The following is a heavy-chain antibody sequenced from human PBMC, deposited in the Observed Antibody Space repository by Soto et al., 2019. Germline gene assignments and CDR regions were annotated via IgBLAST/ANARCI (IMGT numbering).Heavy chain of an antibody. CDR1: GFTLSGRS. J-gene: IGHJ6*04. D-gene: IGHD3-10*01. Sequence: EVQLVESGGGLVQPGGSLRLSCAASGFTLSGRSMHWVRQAPGKGLVWVSGIDNAGTDSTYADSVKGRVTSSRDNAKNMLYLQMNSLRVEDTAVYYCDRGWFGPDVWGKGTTVTVSS. V-gene: IGHV3-74*01. CDR2: IDNAGTDS. CDR3: DRGWFGPDV.